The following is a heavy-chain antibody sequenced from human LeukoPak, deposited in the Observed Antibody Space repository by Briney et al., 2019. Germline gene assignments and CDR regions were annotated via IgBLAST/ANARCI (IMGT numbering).Heavy chain of an antibody. CDR1: GFTVSSNY. J-gene: IGHJ4*02. D-gene: IGHD6-19*01. CDR2: IYSGGST. CDR3: ARAPEWLIFDY. Sequence: GGSLRLSCAASGFTVSSNYMSWVRQAPGKGLEWVSVIYSGGSTYYAASVKGRFTISRHNSKNTLYLQMNCLRAEDTAVYYCARAPEWLIFDYWGQGTLVTVSS. V-gene: IGHV3-53*04.